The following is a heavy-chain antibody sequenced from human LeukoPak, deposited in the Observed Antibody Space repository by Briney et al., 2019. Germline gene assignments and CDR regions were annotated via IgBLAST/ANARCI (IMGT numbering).Heavy chain of an antibody. CDR1: GYTFTGYY. J-gene: IGHJ4*02. CDR3: ARGARRITMIVVVTLGY. CDR2: INPNSGGT. Sequence: ASVKVSCKASGYTFTGYYMHWVRQAPGQGLEWMGRINPNSGGTNYAQKFQGRVTMTRDTSISTPYMELSRLRSDDTAVYYCARGARRITMIVVVTLGYSGQGSLVTVSS. D-gene: IGHD3-22*01. V-gene: IGHV1-2*06.